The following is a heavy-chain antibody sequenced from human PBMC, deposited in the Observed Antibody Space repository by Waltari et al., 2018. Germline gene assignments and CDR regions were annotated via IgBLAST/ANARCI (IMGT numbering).Heavy chain of an antibody. D-gene: IGHD4-17*01. CDR2: ISDNGSNK. J-gene: IGHJ4*02. CDR3: AKERGGRSTVKYYFDY. V-gene: IGHV3-30*18. Sequence: QVQLVESGGGVVEPGRSLRLCCAASRFTFSRWSIHWVLRAPREGLEWVGVISDNGSNKDCADDAKVRVSIFRDNSKNTMNMQMNSLRAEETAVEYCAKERGGRSTVKYYFDYWGQGTLVTVSS. CDR1: RFTFSRWS.